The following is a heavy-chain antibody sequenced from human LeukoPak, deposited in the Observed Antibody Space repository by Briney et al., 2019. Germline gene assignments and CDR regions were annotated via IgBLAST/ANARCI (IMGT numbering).Heavy chain of an antibody. J-gene: IGHJ4*02. Sequence: PGGSLRLSCAASGFTFSSYEMNWVRQAPGKGLEWVSYISSSGSTIYYADSVKGRFTISRDNAMNSLYLQMNSLRAEDTAVYYCARELLSWAVDYWGQGTLVTVSS. CDR3: ARELLSWAVDY. V-gene: IGHV3-48*03. CDR2: ISSSGSTI. D-gene: IGHD2-15*01. CDR1: GFTFSSYE.